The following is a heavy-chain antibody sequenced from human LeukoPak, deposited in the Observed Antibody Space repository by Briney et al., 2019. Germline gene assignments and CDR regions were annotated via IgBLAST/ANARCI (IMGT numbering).Heavy chain of an antibody. V-gene: IGHV1-18*04. CDR1: GYTFNKHG. D-gene: IGHD6-19*01. CDR3: ARDPSNTSGWSPYFDY. Sequence: VSVKVSCKASGYTFNKHGITWVRQAPGQGLEWMGWMSAYNSETKYGKKFQGRVTLLTSTSASTPYMELRTLRSDATAVYYCARDPSNTSGWSPYFDYWGQGALVTVSS. J-gene: IGHJ4*02. CDR2: MSAYNSET.